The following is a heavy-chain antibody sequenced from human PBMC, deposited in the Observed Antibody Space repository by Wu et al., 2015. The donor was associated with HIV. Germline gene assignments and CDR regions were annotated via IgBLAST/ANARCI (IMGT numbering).Heavy chain of an antibody. CDR2: FDPEDGET. Sequence: QVQLVQSETEMKKPGASLKVSCKASGYTFTSYDVNWVRQATGQGLEWMGGFDPEDGETIYAQKFQGRVTMTEDTSTDTAYMELSSLRSEDTAVYYCATSPRLLWFGETLRYWGQGTLVTVSS. J-gene: IGHJ4*02. CDR3: ATSPRLLWFGETLRY. V-gene: IGHV1-24*01. CDR1: GYTFTSYD. D-gene: IGHD3-10*01.